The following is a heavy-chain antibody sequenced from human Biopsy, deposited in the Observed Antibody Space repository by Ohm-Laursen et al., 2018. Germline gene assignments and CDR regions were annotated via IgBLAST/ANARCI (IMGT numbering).Heavy chain of an antibody. CDR2: IIPMFGTA. D-gene: IGHD1-26*01. CDR1: GGTFINYA. J-gene: IGHJ4*02. V-gene: IGHV1-69*13. Sequence: AASVKVSCKASGGTFINYAISWVRQAPGQGLECMGGIIPMFGTANYAQMFQGRVTISADESTSTSYMELSSLTTEDTAIYYCARGPHSGSHSCFDYWGRGTLVTVSS. CDR3: ARGPHSGSHSCFDY.